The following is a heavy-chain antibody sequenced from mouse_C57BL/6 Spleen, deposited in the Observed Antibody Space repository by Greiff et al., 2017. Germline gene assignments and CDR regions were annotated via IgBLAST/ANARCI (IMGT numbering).Heavy chain of an antibody. V-gene: IGHV5-17*01. CDR1: GFTFSDYG. J-gene: IGHJ1*03. CDR2: ISSGSSTI. Sequence: VMLVESGGGLVKPGGSLKLSCAASGFTFSDYGMHWVRQAPEKGLEWVAYISSGSSTIYYADTVKGRFTISRDNAKNTLFLQMTSLRSEDTAMYYCARDAYWYFDVWGTGTTVTVSS. CDR3: ARDAYWYFDV.